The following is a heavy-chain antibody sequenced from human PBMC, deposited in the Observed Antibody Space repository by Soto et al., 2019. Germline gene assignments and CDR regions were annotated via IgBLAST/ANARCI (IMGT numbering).Heavy chain of an antibody. Sequence: ASETLSLTCTVSGGSISSGGYYGGWIRQRPGEGLEWIGSIYYSGSTYYNPSLKSRVTISVDTSKNQFSLKLSSVTAADTAVYYCARDHYVYDILTGYGYYYGMDVWGQGTTVT. V-gene: IGHV4-39*02. CDR1: GGSISSGGYY. CDR3: ARDHYVYDILTGYGYYYGMDV. J-gene: IGHJ6*02. D-gene: IGHD3-9*01. CDR2: IYYSGST.